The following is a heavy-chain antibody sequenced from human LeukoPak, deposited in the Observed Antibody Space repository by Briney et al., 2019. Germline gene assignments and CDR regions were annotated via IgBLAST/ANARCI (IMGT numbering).Heavy chain of an antibody. Sequence: SGTLSLTCAVSGGSISSSNWWSWVRQPPGKGLEWIGEIYHSGSTNYNPSLKSRVTISVDTSKNQFSLKLSSVTATDTAVYYCARRRAGRDWFDPWGQGTLVTVSS. D-gene: IGHD6-19*01. CDR1: GGSISSSNW. J-gene: IGHJ5*02. V-gene: IGHV4-4*02. CDR2: IYHSGST. CDR3: ARRRAGRDWFDP.